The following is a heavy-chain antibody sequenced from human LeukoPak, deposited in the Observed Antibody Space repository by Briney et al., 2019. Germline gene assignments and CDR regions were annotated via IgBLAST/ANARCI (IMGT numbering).Heavy chain of an antibody. Sequence: GGSLRLSCAASGFTFSSYGMHWVRQAPGKGLEWVAVISYDGSNKYYADSVKGRFTISRDNSKNTLYLQMNSLRAEDTAVYYCNDHGSYYRGQGTLVTVSS. V-gene: IGHV3-30*03. CDR2: ISYDGSNK. CDR3: NDHGSYY. CDR1: GFTFSSYG. D-gene: IGHD1-26*01. J-gene: IGHJ4*02.